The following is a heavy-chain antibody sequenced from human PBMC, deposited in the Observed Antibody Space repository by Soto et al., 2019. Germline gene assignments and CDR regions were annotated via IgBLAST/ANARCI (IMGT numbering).Heavy chain of an antibody. CDR2: INSDGSST. V-gene: IGHV3-74*01. D-gene: IGHD3-22*01. J-gene: IGHJ4*02. Sequence: GGSLRLSCAASGFTFSSYWMHWVRQGPGKGLVWVSRINSDGSSTRYADSVKGRFTISRDNAKNTLNLQMNSLRAEDTAVYYCARDTYYYDSSGYDPFDYWGQGTLVTVSS. CDR3: ARDTYYYDSSGYDPFDY. CDR1: GFTFSSYW.